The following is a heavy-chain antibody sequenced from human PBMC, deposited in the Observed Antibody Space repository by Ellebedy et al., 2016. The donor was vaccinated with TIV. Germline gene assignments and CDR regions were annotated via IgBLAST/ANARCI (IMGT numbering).Heavy chain of an antibody. V-gene: IGHV4-59*01. CDR2: IYYSGST. CDR3: ARDGDSNFDY. Sequence: SETLSLTXTVSGGSISSYYWSWIRQPPGKGLEWIGYIYYSGSTNYNPSLKSRVTISVDTSKNQFSLKLSSVTAADTAVYYCARDGDSNFDYWGQGTLVTVSS. J-gene: IGHJ4*02. D-gene: IGHD4-17*01. CDR1: GGSISSYY.